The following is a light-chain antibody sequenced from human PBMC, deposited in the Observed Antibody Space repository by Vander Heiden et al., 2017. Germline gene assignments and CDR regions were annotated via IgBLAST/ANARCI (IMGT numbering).Light chain of an antibody. V-gene: IGLV1-44*01. CDR2: RDN. CDR3: AAWDDSLNDYL. CDR1: SSNVGSNA. J-gene: IGLJ1*01. Sequence: QSVLTQPPSASGTPGQRVTISCSGSSSNVGSNAVNWYQQLPGTAPKLLIYRDNHRPSGVPDRFSGSKSGTSASLAISGLQSEDEADYYCAAWDDSLNDYLVGTGTKVTVL.